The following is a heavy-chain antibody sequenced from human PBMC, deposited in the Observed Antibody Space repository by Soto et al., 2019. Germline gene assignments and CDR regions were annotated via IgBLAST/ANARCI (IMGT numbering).Heavy chain of an antibody. D-gene: IGHD3-16*01. CDR1: GFTFSSYD. CDR3: ATDLGIPLRPYFAY. J-gene: IGHJ4*02. CDR2: ISSSSRTI. Sequence: GGSLRLSCAASGFTFSSYDMHWVRQAPGKGLEWISYISSSSRTIYYADSVKGRFTISRDNAKNSLYLQMNSLSPGDTAVYYCATDLGIPLRPYFAYWGQGTLVTVSS. V-gene: IGHV3-48*01.